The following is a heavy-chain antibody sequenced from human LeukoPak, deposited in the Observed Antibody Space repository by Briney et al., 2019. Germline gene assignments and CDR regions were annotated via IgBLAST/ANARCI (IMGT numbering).Heavy chain of an antibody. Sequence: GASVTVSCKASGYTFTGYYMHWVRQAPGQGLEWMGWINPNSGGTNYAQKFQGRVTMTRDTSISTAYMELSRLRSDDTAVYYCARDPITIFGVVITPFDYWGQGTLVTVSS. J-gene: IGHJ4*02. CDR2: INPNSGGT. D-gene: IGHD3-3*01. CDR3: ARDPITIFGVVITPFDY. CDR1: GYTFTGYY. V-gene: IGHV1-2*02.